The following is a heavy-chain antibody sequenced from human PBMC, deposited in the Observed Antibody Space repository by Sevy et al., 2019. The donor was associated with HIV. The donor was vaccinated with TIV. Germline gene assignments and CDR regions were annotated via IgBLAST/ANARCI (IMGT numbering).Heavy chain of an antibody. CDR3: ARDVGWLTG. CDR2: ITKSGTTT. D-gene: IGHD3-3*01. J-gene: IGHJ4*02. Sequence: GGSLRLSCAASGFTFSTYAMSWVRQAPGKGLEWVSYITKSGTTTSYANSVKGRFTISRDNAKNSLSLHMNSLTADDTAVYYCARDVGWLTGWGQGTLVTVSS. CDR1: GFTFSTYA. V-gene: IGHV3-48*04.